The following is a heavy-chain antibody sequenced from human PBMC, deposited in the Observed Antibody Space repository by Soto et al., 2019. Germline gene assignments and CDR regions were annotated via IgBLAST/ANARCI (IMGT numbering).Heavy chain of an antibody. CDR2: INPNSGGT. J-gene: IGHJ6*02. Sequence: VASVKVSCKASGYTFTGYYMHWVRQAPGQGLEWMGWINPNSGGTNYAQKFQGWVTMTRDTSISTAYMELSRLRSDDTAVYYCARDGSVPYYDILTGYHSDYYYYGMDVWGQGTTVTVSS. CDR3: ARDGSVPYYDILTGYHSDYYYYGMDV. CDR1: GYTFTGYY. V-gene: IGHV1-2*04. D-gene: IGHD3-9*01.